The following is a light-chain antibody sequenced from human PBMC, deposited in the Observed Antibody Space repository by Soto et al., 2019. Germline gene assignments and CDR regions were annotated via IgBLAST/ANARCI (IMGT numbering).Light chain of an antibody. V-gene: IGKV1-8*01. J-gene: IGKJ4*01. CDR1: QGISSY. CDR2: AAS. CDR3: QQYYSYSPLT. Sequence: AIRMTQSPSSFSASTGDTVTITCRASQGISSYLAWYQQKPGKAPNLLIYAASTLQSGVPSRFSGSGSGTDFTLTISCLQSEDFATYYCQQYYSYSPLTFGGGTKVDIK.